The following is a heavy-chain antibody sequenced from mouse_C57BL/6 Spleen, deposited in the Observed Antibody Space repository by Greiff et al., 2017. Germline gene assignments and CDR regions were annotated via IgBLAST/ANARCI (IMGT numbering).Heavy chain of an antibody. J-gene: IGHJ3*01. CDR1: GYTFTSYW. CDR2: LYPGSGST. Sequence: VQLQQPGAELVKPGASVQMSCKASGYTFTSYWITWVKQRPGQGLDWIGDLYPGSGSTNYNEKFTSKATLTVDTSSSTAYMQLSSLTSEDSAVYYCAVDSSGYGTAWFAYWGQGTLVTVSA. V-gene: IGHV1-55*01. D-gene: IGHD3-2*02. CDR3: AVDSSGYGTAWFAY.